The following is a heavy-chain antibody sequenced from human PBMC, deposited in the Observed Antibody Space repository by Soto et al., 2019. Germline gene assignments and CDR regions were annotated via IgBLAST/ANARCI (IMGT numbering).Heavy chain of an antibody. D-gene: IGHD1-26*01. CDR3: AKGGESYHDF. CDR2: VVGSGGST. V-gene: IGHV3-23*01. J-gene: IGHJ4*02. Sequence: PGGSLRLSCAASGFTFSTYIMSWVRQAPGKGLKWVSGVVGSGGSTYYADSVKGRFITSRDNSKKTLYLQMNSLRPDDTAVYYCAKGGESYHDFWGQGTLVTVSS. CDR1: GFTFSTYI.